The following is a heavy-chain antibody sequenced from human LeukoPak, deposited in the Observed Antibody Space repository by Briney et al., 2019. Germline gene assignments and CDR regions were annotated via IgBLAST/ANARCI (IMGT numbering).Heavy chain of an antibody. D-gene: IGHD3-9*01. Sequence: PGGSLRLSCAASGFTFSSYSMNWVRQAPGKGLEWVSSISSSSSYIYYADSVKGRFTISRDNAKNSLYLQMNSLRAEDTAVYYCARAVRYFDWLNDPYWYFDLWGRGTLVTVSS. J-gene: IGHJ2*01. CDR3: ARAVRYFDWLNDPYWYFDL. V-gene: IGHV3-21*01. CDR2: ISSSSSYI. CDR1: GFTFSSYS.